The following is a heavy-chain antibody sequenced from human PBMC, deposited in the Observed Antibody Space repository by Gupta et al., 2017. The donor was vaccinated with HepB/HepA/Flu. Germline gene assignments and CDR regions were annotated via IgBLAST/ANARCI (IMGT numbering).Heavy chain of an antibody. J-gene: IGHJ4*02. Sequence: QVTLKESGPALVKFTQTLTLTCTFSGFSLTSYEMRVSWIRQPPGKALEWLARIDSDDEKFYSTSLRTRLTISKDTSKNQVVLTMTNMDPVDTATYFCERTPNGRQFDSWGQGTLVTVSS. D-gene: IGHD1-26*01. CDR1: GFSLTSYEMR. CDR3: ERTPNGRQFDS. V-gene: IGHV2-70*04. CDR2: IDSDDEK.